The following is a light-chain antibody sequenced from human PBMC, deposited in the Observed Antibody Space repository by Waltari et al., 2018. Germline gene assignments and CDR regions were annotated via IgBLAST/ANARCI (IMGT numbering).Light chain of an antibody. CDR1: QYINKN. V-gene: IGKV1-33*01. J-gene: IGKJ2*01. CDR2: AAS. CDR3: LQYDYFPYT. Sequence: DIQMTQSPSSLSVSVGDRVTITCQASQYINKNLNWYQQKPGKAPRLLISAASDLESGVPSRFSGSGSGTDFVFTISSLQPEDIATYSCLQYDYFPYTFGQGTGLEIK.